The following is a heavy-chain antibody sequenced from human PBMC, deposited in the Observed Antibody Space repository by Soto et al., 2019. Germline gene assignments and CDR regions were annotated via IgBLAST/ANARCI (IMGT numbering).Heavy chain of an antibody. CDR2: INHSGST. D-gene: IGHD3-3*01. Sequence: SETLSLTCAVYGGSFSGYYWSWIRQPPGKGLEWIGEINHSGSTNYNPSLKSRVTISVDTSKNQFSLKLSSVTAADTAVYYCARSFFGVVTSVFDYWGQGTLVTVSS. CDR1: GGSFSGYY. J-gene: IGHJ4*02. V-gene: IGHV4-34*01. CDR3: ARSFFGVVTSVFDY.